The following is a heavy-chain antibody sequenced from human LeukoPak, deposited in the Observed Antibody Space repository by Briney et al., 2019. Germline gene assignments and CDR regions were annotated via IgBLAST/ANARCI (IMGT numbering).Heavy chain of an antibody. D-gene: IGHD5-18*01. CDR2: ISGSGGST. CDR1: GFTFSSYA. J-gene: IGHJ4*02. CDR3: AKDKEYTYGLGYFDY. Sequence: GGSLRLSCAASGFTFSSYAMSWVRQAPGKGLEWVSAISGSGGSTYYADSVKGRFTISRDNSKNTLYLQMNSLRAEDTAVYYCAKDKEYTYGLGYFDYWGQGTLVTVSS. V-gene: IGHV3-23*01.